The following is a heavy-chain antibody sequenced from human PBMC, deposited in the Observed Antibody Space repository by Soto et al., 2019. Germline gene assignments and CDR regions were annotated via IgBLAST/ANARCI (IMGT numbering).Heavy chain of an antibody. V-gene: IGHV1-8*01. CDR1: GYAFSNND. J-gene: IGHJ5*02. CDR3: ARMATSGTLNWFDP. Sequence: QVQLVQSGAEVKKPGASVKVSCQASGYAFSNNDISWVRQGTGQGLEWKGWMNPNSGNGGYAQKFQRIDTMTRQTSTSAAYMEISSLTSDDTAIYYCARMATSGTLNWFDPGGQGTLVTVSS. CDR2: MNPNSGNG.